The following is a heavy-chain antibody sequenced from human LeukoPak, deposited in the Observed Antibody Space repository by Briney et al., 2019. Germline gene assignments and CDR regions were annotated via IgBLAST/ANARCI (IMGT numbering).Heavy chain of an antibody. CDR2: INHSGST. J-gene: IGHJ4*02. Sequence: SETLSLTCAVYGGSFSGYYWSWIRQSPGKGLEWIGEINHSGSTNYNPSLKSRVTISVDTSKNQFSLKLSSVTAADTAVYYCARGGVATILDYWGQGTLVTVSS. V-gene: IGHV4-34*01. CDR1: GGSFSGYY. CDR3: ARGGVATILDY. D-gene: IGHD5-12*01.